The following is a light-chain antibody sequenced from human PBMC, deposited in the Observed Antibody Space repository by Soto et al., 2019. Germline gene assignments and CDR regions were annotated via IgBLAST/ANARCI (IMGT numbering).Light chain of an antibody. CDR2: INSDGSH. J-gene: IGLJ3*02. Sequence: QPVLTQSPSASASLGASVKLTCTLTTGHSTYTITWHQQQPEKGPRYLMKINSDGSHIKGDGIPDRFSGSSSGAERYLTISSLQSEDEADYYCQTWASGTRVFGGGTKLTVL. V-gene: IGLV4-69*01. CDR1: TGHSTYT. CDR3: QTWASGTRV.